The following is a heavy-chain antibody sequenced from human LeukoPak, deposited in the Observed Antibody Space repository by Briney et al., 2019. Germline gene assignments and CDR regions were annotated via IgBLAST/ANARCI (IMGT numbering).Heavy chain of an antibody. D-gene: IGHD6-13*01. J-gene: IGHJ4*02. V-gene: IGHV3-21*04. CDR3: ARDDRIAAAGTFDY. CDR2: INPTSTSI. CDR1: GLIFSDYS. Sequence: GGSLRLSCAASGLIFSDYSINWVRQAPGKGLEWVSSINPTSTSIYYADAVKGRFTISRDNSKNTLYLQMNSLRAEDTALYYCARDDRIAAAGTFDYWGQGTLVTVSS.